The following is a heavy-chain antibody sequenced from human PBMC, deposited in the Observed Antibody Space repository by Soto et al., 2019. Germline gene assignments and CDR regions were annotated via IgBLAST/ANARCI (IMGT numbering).Heavy chain of an antibody. CDR3: ARGYCSGGTCYLSEAFDI. CDR1: GYTFTGYY. V-gene: IGHV1-2*02. CDR2: VNPNSGGA. Sequence: WASVKVSCKASGYTFTGYYIHWVRQAPGQGLEWMGWVNPNSGGANYSQNFQGRVTMTRDTSITTAYMELSRLRSDDTAEYYCARGYCSGGTCYLSEAFDIWGQGTMVTVSS. D-gene: IGHD2-15*01. J-gene: IGHJ3*02.